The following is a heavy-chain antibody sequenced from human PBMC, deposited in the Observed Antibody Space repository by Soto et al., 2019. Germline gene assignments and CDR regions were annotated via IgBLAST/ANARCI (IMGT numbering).Heavy chain of an antibody. CDR1: GFTFSSYG. CDR2: ISYDGSNK. J-gene: IGHJ6*03. V-gene: IGHV3-30*03. Sequence: QVQLVESGGGVVQPGRSLRLSCAASGFTFSSYGMHWVRQAPGKGLEWVAVISYDGSNKYYADSVKGRFTISRDNSKNTLYLQMNSLRAEDTAVYYCATRNNTYYDFWSGFHPDYYYYYYMDVWGKGTTVTVSS. CDR3: ATRNNTYYDFWSGFHPDYYYYYYMDV. D-gene: IGHD3-3*01.